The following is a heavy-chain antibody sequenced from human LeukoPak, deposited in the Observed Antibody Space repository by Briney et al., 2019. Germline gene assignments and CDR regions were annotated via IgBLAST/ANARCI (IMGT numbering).Heavy chain of an antibody. V-gene: IGHV3-74*01. CDR2: VKGDGRTT. Sequence: PGGSLRLSCAASGLTFSDFWMHWVRQPPGKGLVWVALVKGDGRTTIYADSVKGRFTISRDNAKNTSYLQMNSLRADDSGVYYCATGHSYGYDYWGQGVLVTVSS. CDR1: GLTFSDFW. CDR3: ATGHSYGYDY. D-gene: IGHD5-18*01. J-gene: IGHJ4*02.